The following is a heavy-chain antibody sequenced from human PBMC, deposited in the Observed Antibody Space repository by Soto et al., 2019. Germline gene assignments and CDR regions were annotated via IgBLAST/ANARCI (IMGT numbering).Heavy chain of an antibody. CDR2: IYYSGST. V-gene: IGHV4-61*01. CDR3: ARDYQNFDY. D-gene: IGHD2-2*01. J-gene: IGHJ4*02. Sequence: SETLSLTCTVSGGSLSGGNYFWSWIRQPPGKGLEWIGYIYYSGSTNYNPSLKSRVTMSVDTSKNQFSLKLSSVTAADTAVYYCARDYQNFDYWGQGTLVTVSS. CDR1: GGSLSGGNYF.